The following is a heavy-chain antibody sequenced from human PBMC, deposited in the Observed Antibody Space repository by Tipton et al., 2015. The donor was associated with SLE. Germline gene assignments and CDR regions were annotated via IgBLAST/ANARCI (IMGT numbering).Heavy chain of an antibody. CDR2: IYHSGST. V-gene: IGHV4-39*07. CDR1: GGSISSSSYY. J-gene: IGHJ5*02. D-gene: IGHD5-18*01. Sequence: TLSLTCTVSGGSISSSSYYWGWIRQPPGKGLEWIGSIYHSGSTYYNPSLKSRVTISVDTSKNQFSLRLTSVIAADTAVYYCARLHGYSYGLNWFDPWGQGTLISVSS. CDR3: ARLHGYSYGLNWFDP.